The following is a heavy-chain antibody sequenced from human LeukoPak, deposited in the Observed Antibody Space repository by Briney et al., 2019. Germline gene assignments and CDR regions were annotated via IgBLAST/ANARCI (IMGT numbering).Heavy chain of an antibody. CDR1: GGSISSYY. J-gene: IGHJ4*02. Sequence: PSETLSLTCTVSGGSISSYYWSWIRQPPGKGLEWIGYIYYSGSTNYNPSLKSRVTISVDTSKNQFSLKLSSVTAADTAVYYCARVPYSSSWHNFDYWGQGTLVTVSS. D-gene: IGHD6-13*01. CDR3: ARVPYSSSWHNFDY. CDR2: IYYSGST. V-gene: IGHV4-59*01.